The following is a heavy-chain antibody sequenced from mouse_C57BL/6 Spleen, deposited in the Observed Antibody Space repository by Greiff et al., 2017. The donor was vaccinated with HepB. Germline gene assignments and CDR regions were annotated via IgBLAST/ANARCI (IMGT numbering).Heavy chain of an antibody. D-gene: IGHD1-1*01. Sequence: LQESGAELVKPGASVKISCKASGYAFSSYWMNWVKQRPGKGLEWIGQIYPGDGDTNYNGKFKGKATLTADKSSSTAYMQLSSLTSEDSAVYFCARENYSTTVVAYYAMDYWGQGTSVTVSS. CDR3: ARENYSTTVVAYYAMDY. J-gene: IGHJ4*01. CDR2: IYPGDGDT. CDR1: GYAFSSYW. V-gene: IGHV1-80*01.